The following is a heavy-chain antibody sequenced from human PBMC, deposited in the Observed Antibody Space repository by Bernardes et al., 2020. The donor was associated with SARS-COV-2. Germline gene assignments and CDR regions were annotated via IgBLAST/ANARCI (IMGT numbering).Heavy chain of an antibody. D-gene: IGHD2-2*01. CDR2: IYPDDSDT. Sequence: GESLKISCKGVGNTFTNYWIGWVRQMPGKGLELMGIIYPDDSDTKYSPSFRGQVTISVDKSITTAYLQWSSLKASDTATYYCARFLRNIVVIPAPSEGFDVWGQGTMVTVSS. CDR1: GNTFTNYW. CDR3: ARFLRNIVVIPAPSEGFDV. V-gene: IGHV5-51*01. J-gene: IGHJ3*01.